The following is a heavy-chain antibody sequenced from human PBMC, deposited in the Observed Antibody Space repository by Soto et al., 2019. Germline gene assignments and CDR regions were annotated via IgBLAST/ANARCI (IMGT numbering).Heavy chain of an antibody. Sequence: ASVKVSCKVSGYTLTELSMHWVRQAPGKGLEWMGGFDPEDGETIYAQKFQGRVTMTEDTSTDTAYMELSSLRSEDTAVYYCATVIYYGSGSYGKRGYYYGMDVWGQGTTVTVS. CDR1: GYTLTELS. J-gene: IGHJ6*02. V-gene: IGHV1-24*01. D-gene: IGHD3-10*01. CDR2: FDPEDGET. CDR3: ATVIYYGSGSYGKRGYYYGMDV.